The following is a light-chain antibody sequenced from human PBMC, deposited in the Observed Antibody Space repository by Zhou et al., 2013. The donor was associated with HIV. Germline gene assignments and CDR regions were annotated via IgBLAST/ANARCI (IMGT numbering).Light chain of an antibody. CDR2: EVY. CDR1: QSLLYSDGKTY. Sequence: DIVMTQTPLSLSVTPGQPASISCKSSQSLLYSDGKTYLYWYLQKSGQPPQLLIYEVYNRFSGVPDRFSGSGSGTDFTLKISRVEAEDVGVYYCMQALQSPLTFGGGTKVEIK. CDR3: MQALQSPLT. V-gene: IGKV2D-29*01. J-gene: IGKJ4*01.